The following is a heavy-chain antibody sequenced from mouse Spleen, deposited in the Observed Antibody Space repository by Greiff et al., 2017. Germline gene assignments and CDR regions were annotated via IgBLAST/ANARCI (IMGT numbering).Heavy chain of an antibody. D-gene: IGHD4-1*01. CDR2: INPSSGYT. CDR1: GYTFTSYT. Sequence: VQLQQSGAELARPGASVKMSCKASGYTFTSYTMHWVKQRPGQGLEWIGYINPSSGYTNYNQKFKDKATLTVDKSSSTAYMQLSSPTSEDSAVYYCTRSRELGRWYFDVWGAGTTVTVSS. J-gene: IGHJ1*01. V-gene: IGHV1-4*01. CDR3: TRSRELGRWYFDV.